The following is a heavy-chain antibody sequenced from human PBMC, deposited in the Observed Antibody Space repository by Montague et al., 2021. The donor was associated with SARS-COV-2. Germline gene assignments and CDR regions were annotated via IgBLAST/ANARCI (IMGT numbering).Heavy chain of an antibody. J-gene: IGHJ3*01. CDR3: ARLKRYFDSSGSPSAFDF. D-gene: IGHD3-22*01. Sequence: SETLSLTCTVSGGSITNNIDYWAWIRQPPGKGLEWIGSIYYTGNTYYNPSLKSRVTISVVTSKNHFTLGLSSVTAAETAVYYCARLKRYFDSSGSPSAFDFWGQGTKVTVSS. CDR1: GGSITNNIDY. CDR2: IYYTGNT. V-gene: IGHV4-39*02.